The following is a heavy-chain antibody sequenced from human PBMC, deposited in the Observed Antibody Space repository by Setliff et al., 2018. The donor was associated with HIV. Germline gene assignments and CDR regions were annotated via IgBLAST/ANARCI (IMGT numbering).Heavy chain of an antibody. CDR3: ARSTEGYFDL. CDR1: GFSFSAYW. D-gene: IGHD2-2*01. V-gene: IGHV3-7*01. Sequence: GGSLRLSCAASGFSFSAYWMNWVRQAPGKGLEWVANIKPDGSEKYYVDSVKGRFTISRDNAKNSLYLQMNSLRAEDTAVYYCARSTEGYFDLWGRGTLVTVSS. J-gene: IGHJ2*01. CDR2: IKPDGSEK.